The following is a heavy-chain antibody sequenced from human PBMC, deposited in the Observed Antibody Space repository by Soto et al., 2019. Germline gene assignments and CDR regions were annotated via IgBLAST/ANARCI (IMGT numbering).Heavy chain of an antibody. J-gene: IGHJ4*02. V-gene: IGHV4-59*01. CDR3: ARGHFSSWFYFDY. CDR1: GGSISSYY. Sequence: SETLSLTCTVSGGSISSYYWSWIRQPPGKGLELIGYIYYSGSTNYNPSLKSRVTISVDTSKNQFSLKLSSVTAADTAVYYCARGHFSSWFYFDYWGQGTLVTVSS. CDR2: IYYSGST. D-gene: IGHD6-13*01.